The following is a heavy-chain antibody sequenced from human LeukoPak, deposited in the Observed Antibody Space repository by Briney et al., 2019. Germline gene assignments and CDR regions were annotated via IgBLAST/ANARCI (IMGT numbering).Heavy chain of an antibody. D-gene: IGHD1-7*01. CDR3: ARGRWHYESGLFDP. Sequence: SETLSLTCTVSGGSISSYYWSWIRQPPGKGLEWIGYIYYSGSTNYNPSLKSRVTISVDTSKNQFSLKLSSVTAADTAAYYCARGRWHYESGLFDPWGQGTLVTVSS. CDR2: IYYSGST. V-gene: IGHV4-59*01. J-gene: IGHJ5*02. CDR1: GGSISSYY.